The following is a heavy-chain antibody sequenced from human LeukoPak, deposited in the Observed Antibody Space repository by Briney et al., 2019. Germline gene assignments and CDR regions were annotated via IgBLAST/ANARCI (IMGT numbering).Heavy chain of an antibody. J-gene: IGHJ3*02. V-gene: IGHV3-33*01. D-gene: IGHD2-15*01. CDR3: ARESRAYCSGGSCYDTAFDI. Sequence: GGSLRLSCAASGFTYSSYGMHWVRQAPGKGLEWVAVIWYDGSNKYYADSVKGRFTISRDNSKNTLYLQMNSLRAEDTAVYYCARESRAYCSGGSCYDTAFDIWGQGTMVTVSS. CDR2: IWYDGSNK. CDR1: GFTYSSYG.